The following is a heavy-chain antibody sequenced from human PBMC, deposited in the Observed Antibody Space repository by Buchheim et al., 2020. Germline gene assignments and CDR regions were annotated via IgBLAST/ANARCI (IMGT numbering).Heavy chain of an antibody. CDR1: GGTFSSYA. J-gene: IGHJ4*02. CDR2: FDPEDGET. V-gene: IGHV1-24*01. D-gene: IGHD2-15*01. CDR3: ATDMGGGLDY. Sequence: QVQLVQSGAEVKKPGSSVKVSCKASGGTFSSYAISWVRQAPGKGLEWMGGFDPEDGETIYAQKFQGRVTMTEDTSTDTAYMELSSLRSEDTAVYYCATDMGGGLDYWGQGTL.